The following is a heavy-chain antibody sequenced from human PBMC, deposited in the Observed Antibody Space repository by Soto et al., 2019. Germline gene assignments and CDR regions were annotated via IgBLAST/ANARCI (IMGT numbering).Heavy chain of an antibody. D-gene: IGHD6-13*01. CDR1: GFSFSNYA. V-gene: IGHV3-23*01. J-gene: IGHJ4*02. CDR3: AKDRSSSWSSYVDY. Sequence: GGSLRLSCAASGFSFSNYATSWVRQAPGKGLEWVSGISARGDNTYYADSVKGRFTISRDNSKDTLYPQMNSLRAEDTAVYYCAKDRSSSWSSYVDYWGQGTLVTVSS. CDR2: ISARGDNT.